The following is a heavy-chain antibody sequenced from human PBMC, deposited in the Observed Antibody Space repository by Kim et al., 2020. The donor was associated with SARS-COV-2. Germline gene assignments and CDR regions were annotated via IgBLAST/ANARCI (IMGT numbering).Heavy chain of an antibody. V-gene: IGHV4-38-2*02. Sequence: SETLSLTCTVSGYSISSGYYWGWIRQPPGKGLAWIGSIYHSGSTYYNPSLKSRVTISVDTSKNQFSLKLSSVTAADTAVYYCARDHFFPHEYYYYYYGMDVWGQGTTVTVSS. J-gene: IGHJ6*02. CDR2: IYHSGST. CDR3: ARDHFFPHEYYYYYYGMDV. CDR1: GYSISSGYY. D-gene: IGHD3-3*01.